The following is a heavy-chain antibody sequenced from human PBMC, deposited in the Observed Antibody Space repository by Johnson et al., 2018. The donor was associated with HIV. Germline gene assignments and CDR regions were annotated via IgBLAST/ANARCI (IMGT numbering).Heavy chain of an antibody. CDR1: GFTFDDYA. V-gene: IGHV3-9*01. Sequence: VQVVESGGGLVQPGRSLRLSCAASGFTFDDYAMHWVRQVPGKGLEWVSSINWNSGTIAYADSVKGRFTISRDNAKNSLYLQMNSLRAEDTALYYCARELIVGATNAFDIWGQGTMVTVSS. CDR3: ARELIVGATNAFDI. CDR2: INWNSGTI. D-gene: IGHD1-26*01. J-gene: IGHJ3*02.